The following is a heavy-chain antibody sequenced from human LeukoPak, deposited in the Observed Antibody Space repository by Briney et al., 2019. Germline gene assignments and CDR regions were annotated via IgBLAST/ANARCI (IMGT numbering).Heavy chain of an antibody. CDR3: AIDGGNLTPVLYDY. CDR1: GGTFSSYA. D-gene: IGHD4-23*01. CDR2: IIPIFGTA. Sequence: ASVKVSCKASGGTFSSYAISWVRQAPGQGLEWMGGIIPIFGTANYAQKFQGRVTITADESTSTAYMELSSLRSEDTAVYYCAIDGGNLTPVLYDYWGQGTLVTVSS. J-gene: IGHJ4*02. V-gene: IGHV1-69*13.